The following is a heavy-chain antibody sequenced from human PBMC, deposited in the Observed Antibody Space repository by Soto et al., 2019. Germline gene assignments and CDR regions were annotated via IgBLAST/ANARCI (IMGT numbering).Heavy chain of an antibody. CDR1: GFTFSSYA. Sequence: EVQLLESGGGLVQPGGSLRLSCAASGFTFSSYAMTWVRQAPGKGLEWVALILGGSGKTYYADSVKGRFTISRDNSKNTLSLQMNSLRAEDSALYYCVKGGPIGVSGDDYWGQGTLVTVSS. D-gene: IGHD6-19*01. CDR3: VKGGPIGVSGDDY. J-gene: IGHJ4*02. V-gene: IGHV3-23*01. CDR2: ILGGSGKT.